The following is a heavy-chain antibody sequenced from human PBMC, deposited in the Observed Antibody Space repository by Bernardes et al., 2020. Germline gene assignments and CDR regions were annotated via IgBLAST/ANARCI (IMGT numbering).Heavy chain of an antibody. CDR2: ISYDGSNK. V-gene: IGHV3-30*03. CDR3: ATVVRGEQLVQKQHDY. D-gene: IGHD6-6*01. CDR1: GFTFSSYG. Sequence: GGSLRLSCEASGFTFSSYGMHWVRQAPGKGLGWVAVISYDGSNKYYADSVKGRFTISRDNSKNTLYLQMNSLRAEDTAVYYCATVVRGEQLVQKQHDYWGQGTLVTVSS. J-gene: IGHJ4*02.